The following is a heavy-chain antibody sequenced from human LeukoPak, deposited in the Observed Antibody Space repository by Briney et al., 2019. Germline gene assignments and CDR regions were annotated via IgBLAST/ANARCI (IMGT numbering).Heavy chain of an antibody. V-gene: IGHV1-8*01. CDR1: GYTFTSYD. Sequence: ASVKVSCKASGYTFTSYDINWVRQATGQGLEWMGWMNPNSGNTGYAQKFQGRVTMTRNTSISTAYMEPSSLRSEDTAVYYCARGARGGIFGVVIYYGMDVWGQGTTVTVSS. D-gene: IGHD3-3*01. J-gene: IGHJ6*02. CDR3: ARGARGGIFGVVIYYGMDV. CDR2: MNPNSGNT.